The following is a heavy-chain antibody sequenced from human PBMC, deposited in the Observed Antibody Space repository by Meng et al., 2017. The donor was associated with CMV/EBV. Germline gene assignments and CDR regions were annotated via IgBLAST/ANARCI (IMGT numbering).Heavy chain of an antibody. Sequence: QITLKESRPPLVTPTQTLTLTCTFSGFSLSTSGVGVGWIRQPPGKALEWLALIYWDDDKRYSPSLKSRLTITKDTSKNQVVLTMTNMDPVDTATYYCARPYDSSGYYLGYFDYWGQGTLVTVSS. CDR2: IYWDDDK. CDR1: GFSLSTSGVG. J-gene: IGHJ4*02. V-gene: IGHV2-5*02. D-gene: IGHD3-22*01. CDR3: ARPYDSSGYYLGYFDY.